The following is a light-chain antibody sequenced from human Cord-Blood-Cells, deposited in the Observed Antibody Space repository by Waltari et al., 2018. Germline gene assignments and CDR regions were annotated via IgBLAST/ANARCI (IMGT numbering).Light chain of an antibody. CDR3: QQYYTRST. J-gene: IGKJ3*01. Sequence: DIVMTQSPDSLDVSLGERATINCKSSQRVLYRTNNKNYLASYQQKPGQPPKLLIYWASTRESGVPDRSGGSGSGTDFTLTISSLQAEDVAVYYGQQYYTRSTFGPGTKVDIK. CDR2: WAS. CDR1: QRVLYRTNNKNY. V-gene: IGKV4-1*01.